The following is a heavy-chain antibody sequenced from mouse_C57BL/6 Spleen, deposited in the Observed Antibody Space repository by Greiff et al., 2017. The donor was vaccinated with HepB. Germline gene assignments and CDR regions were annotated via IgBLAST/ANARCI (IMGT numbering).Heavy chain of an antibody. CDR3: TTNIQLRYAMDY. CDR2: IDPENGDT. Sequence: EVKLQESGAELVRPGASVKLSCTASGFNIKDDYMHWVKQRPEQGLEWIGWIDPENGDTEYASKFQGKATITADTSSNTAYLQLSSLTSEDTAVYYCTTNIQLRYAMDYWGQGTSVTVSS. J-gene: IGHJ4*01. V-gene: IGHV14-4*01. D-gene: IGHD1-3*01. CDR1: GFNIKDDY.